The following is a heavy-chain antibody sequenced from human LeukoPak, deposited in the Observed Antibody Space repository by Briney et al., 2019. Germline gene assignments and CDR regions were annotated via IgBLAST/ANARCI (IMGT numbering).Heavy chain of an antibody. Sequence: ASVKVSCKASGYTFTSYGISWVRQAPGQGLEWMGWISTYNGYANYAQKLQGRVTMTTETSTSTAYMELRSLRSDDTAVYYCARNSSDWYGYMDVWGKGTTVTVSS. CDR3: ARNSSDWYGYMDV. V-gene: IGHV1-18*01. CDR1: GYTFTSYG. D-gene: IGHD6-19*01. CDR2: ISTYNGYA. J-gene: IGHJ6*04.